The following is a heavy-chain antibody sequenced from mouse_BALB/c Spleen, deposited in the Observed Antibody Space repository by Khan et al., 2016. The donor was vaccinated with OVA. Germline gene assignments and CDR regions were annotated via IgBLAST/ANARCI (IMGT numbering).Heavy chain of an antibody. CDR2: INPSNGGT. V-gene: IGHV1S81*02. D-gene: IGHD1-2*01. J-gene: IGHJ3*01. CDR1: GYAFTSYY. CDR3: TRGGYGGFAY. Sequence: VQLQESGAELVKPGASVKLSCKASGYAFTSYYIYWMKQRPGQGLEWIGEINPSNGGTNFNEKFKSKATQTVDKSSSTAYMQLSSLTSEDSAVYYCTRGGYGGFAYWGQGTLVTGSA.